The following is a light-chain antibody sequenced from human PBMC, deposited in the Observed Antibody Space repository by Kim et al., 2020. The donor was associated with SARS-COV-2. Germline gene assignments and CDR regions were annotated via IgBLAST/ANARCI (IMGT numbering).Light chain of an antibody. V-gene: IGLV2-23*02. J-gene: IGLJ1*01. CDR2: EVT. CDR3: CSSAGSSIFGV. CDR1: SSDVGSYNL. Sequence: QSALTQPASVSGSPGQSITISCTGTSSDVGSYNLVSWYQQYPGKAPKLMIYEVTKRPSGVSNRFSASKSGNTASLTISGLQAEDEADYYCCSSAGSSIFGVFGTGTKVTVL.